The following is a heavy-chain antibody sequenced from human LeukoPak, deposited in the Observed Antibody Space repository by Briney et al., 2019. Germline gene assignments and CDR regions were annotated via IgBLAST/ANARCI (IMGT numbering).Heavy chain of an antibody. V-gene: IGHV4-39*01. CDR3: ARRGLYGSSPFDP. J-gene: IGHJ5*02. CDR1: GGSISSSTYF. Sequence: SETLSLTRTVSGGSISSSTYFWGWIRQPPGKGLEWLGIIYYSGTTYYNPSLKSRVTISVDTSKNQFSLKLSSVTAAETAVYYCARRGLYGSSPFDPWGQGTLVTVSS. CDR2: IYYSGTT. D-gene: IGHD2-2*01.